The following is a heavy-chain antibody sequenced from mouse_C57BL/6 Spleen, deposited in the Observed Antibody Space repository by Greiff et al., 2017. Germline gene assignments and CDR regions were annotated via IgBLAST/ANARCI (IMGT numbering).Heavy chain of an antibody. D-gene: IGHD1-1*01. CDR1: GYTFTDYN. CDR3: ARKFYDYGSSLGAMDY. CDR2: INPNNGGT. J-gene: IGHJ4*01. Sequence: VQLQQSGPELVKPGASVKIPCKASGYTFTDYNMDWVKQSHGKSLEWIGDINPNNGGTIYNQKFKGKATLTVDKSSSTAYMELRSLTSEDTAVYYCARKFYDYGSSLGAMDYWGQGTSVTVSS. V-gene: IGHV1-18*01.